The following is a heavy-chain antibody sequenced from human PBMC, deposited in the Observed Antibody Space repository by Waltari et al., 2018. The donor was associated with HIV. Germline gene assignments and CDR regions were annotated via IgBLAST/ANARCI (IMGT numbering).Heavy chain of an antibody. J-gene: IGHJ4*02. CDR2: VSGSGAKS. V-gene: IGHV3-23*01. CDR3: AKAYYENTAYYYDF. Sequence: EVQLLESGGGLVQPGGSRRRSGAAPGFAYVPYAITWVRQSPERGLEWVAAVSGSGAKSFYADSVKGRFTISRDNSKNTVFLQMNSLRAADTAIYYCAKAYYENTAYYYDFWGRGTRVTVSS. CDR1: GFAYVPYA. D-gene: IGHD3-22*01.